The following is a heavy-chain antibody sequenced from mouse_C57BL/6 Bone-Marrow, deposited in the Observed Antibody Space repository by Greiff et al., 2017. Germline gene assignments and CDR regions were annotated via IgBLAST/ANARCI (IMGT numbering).Heavy chain of an antibody. J-gene: IGHJ4*01. CDR2: IYPRSGNT. CDR3: ARGYYAMDY. Sequence: VMLVESGAELARPGASVKLSCKASGYTFTSYGISWVTQRTGQGLEWIGEIYPRSGNTYYNEKFKGKATLTADKSSSTAYMELRRLTAEDSAVYFCARGYYAMDYWGQGTSVTVSS. CDR1: GYTFTSYG. V-gene: IGHV1-81*01.